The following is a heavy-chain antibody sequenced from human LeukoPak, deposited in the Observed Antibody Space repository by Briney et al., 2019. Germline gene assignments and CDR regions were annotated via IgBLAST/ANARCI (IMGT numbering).Heavy chain of an antibody. D-gene: IGHD3-22*01. V-gene: IGHV3-7*01. J-gene: IGHJ6*02. CDR3: ARVSSMIVVVITIVHYGMDV. CDR2: IKQDGSEK. Sequence: PGGYLRFYCAASGFTFSSYWMSWVRQAPGKGLEWVANIKQDGSEKSYVDSVKGRFTISRDNAKNSLYLQMNSLRAEDTAVYYCARVSSMIVVVITIVHYGMDVWGQGTTVTVSS. CDR1: GFTFSSYW.